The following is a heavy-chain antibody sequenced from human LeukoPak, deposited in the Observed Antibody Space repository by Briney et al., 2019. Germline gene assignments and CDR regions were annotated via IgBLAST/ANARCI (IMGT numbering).Heavy chain of an antibody. CDR2: IKQDGSEK. CDR1: GFKFSSDW. V-gene: IGHV3-7*01. D-gene: IGHD3-22*01. Sequence: PGGSLRLSCAASGFKFSSDWMTWVRQAPGKGLEWVANIKQDGSEKYYVDSVKGRFTISRDNAKNSLYLQMNSLRAEDTAVYYCARSGGPFTYYYDSSGYYFAYWGQGTLVTVSS. J-gene: IGHJ4*02. CDR3: ARSGGPFTYYYDSSGYYFAY.